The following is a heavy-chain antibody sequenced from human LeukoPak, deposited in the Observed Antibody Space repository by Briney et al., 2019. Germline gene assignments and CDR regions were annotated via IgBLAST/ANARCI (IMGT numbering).Heavy chain of an antibody. J-gene: IGHJ3*02. V-gene: IGHV1-18*01. Sequence: ASVKVSCKASGYTFTSYGISWVRQAPGQGLEWMGWISAYNGNTNYAQKLQGRVTMTTDTSTSTAYMELRSLRSDDTAVYYCARGNYGGNSEGAFDIWGQGTMVTVSS. CDR2: ISAYNGNT. D-gene: IGHD4-23*01. CDR1: GYTFTSYG. CDR3: ARGNYGGNSEGAFDI.